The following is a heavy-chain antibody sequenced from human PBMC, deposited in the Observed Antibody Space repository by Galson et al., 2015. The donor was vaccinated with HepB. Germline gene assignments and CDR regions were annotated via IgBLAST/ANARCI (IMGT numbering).Heavy chain of an antibody. D-gene: IGHD3-10*01. CDR1: GFTFSSYG. CDR2: ISYDGSNK. J-gene: IGHJ6*02. V-gene: IGHV3-30*18. Sequence: SLRLSCAASGFTFSSYGMHWVRQAPGKGLEWVAVISYDGSNKYYADSVKGRFTISRDNSKNTLYLQMNSLRAEDTAVYYCAKTLSHGEFHYYYYGMDVWGQGTTVTVSS. CDR3: AKTLSHGEFHYYYYGMDV.